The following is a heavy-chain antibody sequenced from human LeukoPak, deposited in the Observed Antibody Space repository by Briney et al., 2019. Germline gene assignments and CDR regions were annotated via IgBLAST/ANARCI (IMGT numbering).Heavy chain of an antibody. J-gene: IGHJ5*02. CDR1: GGAMSRSSDY. D-gene: IGHD3-3*02. Sequence: PPGSLCLTSTVAGGAMSRSSDYWGWIRQPPGKGLEWIGSIYYSGSTYYNPSLKSRVTISVDTSKNQFSLKLSSVTAADTAVYYCAREGAFSWFDPWGQGTLVTVSS. CDR2: IYYSGST. V-gene: IGHV4-39*07. CDR3: AREGAFSWFDP.